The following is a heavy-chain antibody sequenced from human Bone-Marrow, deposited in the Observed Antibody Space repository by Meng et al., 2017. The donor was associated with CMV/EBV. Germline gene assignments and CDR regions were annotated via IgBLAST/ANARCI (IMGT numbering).Heavy chain of an antibody. CDR1: GYTFTSYY. D-gene: IGHD3-22*01. CDR2: INPSGGST. V-gene: IGHV1-46*01. J-gene: IGHJ5*02. Sequence: ASVKVSCKASGYTFTSYYMHWVRQAPGQGLEWMGIINPSGGSTSYAQKFQGRVTMTRDTSMSTVYMELSSLRSEDTAVYYCARQALYYYDSSGYPTLYNWFDPWGQGTLVTVSS. CDR3: ARQALYYYDSSGYPTLYNWFDP.